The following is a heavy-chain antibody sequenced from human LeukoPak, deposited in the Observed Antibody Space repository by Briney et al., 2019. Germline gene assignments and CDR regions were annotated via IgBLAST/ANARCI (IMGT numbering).Heavy chain of an antibody. CDR2: INNSGAT. D-gene: IGHD6-13*01. CDR3: ARWSNSWKLFVH. Sequence: SSETQSLTCRVSGASIRSFYWSWIRHSPGKGLEWIGYINNSGATHNNPTLQGRATISVYTSETQYSMRLKAATAAYSAALCGARWSNSWKLFVHWGQGNLVTVSS. V-gene: IGHV4-59*01. J-gene: IGHJ4*02. CDR1: GASIRSFY.